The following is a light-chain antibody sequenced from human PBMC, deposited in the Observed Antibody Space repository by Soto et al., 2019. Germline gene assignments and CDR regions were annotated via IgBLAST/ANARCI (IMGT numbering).Light chain of an antibody. V-gene: IGLV2-8*01. J-gene: IGLJ2*01. CDR1: SSDVGGYNY. CDR2: EVS. Sequence: SVLTQPPSASGSPGQSVTISCTGTSSDVGGYNYVSWYQQYPGKAPKLMIYEVSKRPSGVPDRFSGSKSGNTASLTVSGLQAEDEADYYCSSYAGSNNVFGGGTKLTVL. CDR3: SSYAGSNNV.